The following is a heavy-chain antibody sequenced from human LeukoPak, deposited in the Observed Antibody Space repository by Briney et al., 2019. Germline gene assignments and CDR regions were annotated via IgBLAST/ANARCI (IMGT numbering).Heavy chain of an antibody. D-gene: IGHD3-3*01. V-gene: IGHV3-30-3*01. Sequence: PGGSLRLSCAASGFTFSSYAMHWVRQAPGKGLEWVAVISYDGSNKYYADSVKGRFTISRDNSKNTLYLQMNSLRAEDTAVYYCARAVEVVITALDYWGQGTLVTVSS. CDR1: GFTFSSYA. CDR3: ARAVEVVITALDY. J-gene: IGHJ4*02. CDR2: ISYDGSNK.